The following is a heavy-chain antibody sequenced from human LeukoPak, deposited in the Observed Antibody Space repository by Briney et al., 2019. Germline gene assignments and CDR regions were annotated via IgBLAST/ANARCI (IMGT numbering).Heavy chain of an antibody. CDR1: GASMSSDDYY. D-gene: IGHD4-11*01. CDR2: IFTSGFT. V-gene: IGHV4-61*02. J-gene: IGHJ5*02. Sequence: SQTLSLTCTVSGASMSSDDYYWTWIRQPAGGGLEWIGRIFTSGFTDYNPSLRSRVTISLDTSKNQFSLDLSSVTAADTAVYFCTGVYSSLWYKWFDPWGQGTLVTISS. CDR3: TGVYSSLWYKWFDP.